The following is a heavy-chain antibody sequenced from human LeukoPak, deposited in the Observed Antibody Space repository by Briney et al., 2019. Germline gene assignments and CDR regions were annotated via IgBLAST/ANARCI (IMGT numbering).Heavy chain of an antibody. V-gene: IGHV5-51*01. CDR1: GYTITNNW. CDR3: AKTLGARYYFDS. Sequence: GESLKISCKGSGYTITNNWIGWVRQMPGKGLAWMGIINPADSDSRYSPSFQGRVTISADKSIPTAYLQWTSLKASDTAIYYCAKTLGARYYFDSWGQGTLVTVSS. J-gene: IGHJ4*02. CDR2: INPADSDS. D-gene: IGHD1-14*01.